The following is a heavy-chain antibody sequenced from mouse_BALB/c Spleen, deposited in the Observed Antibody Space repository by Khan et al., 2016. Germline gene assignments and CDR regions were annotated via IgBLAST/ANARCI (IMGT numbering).Heavy chain of an antibody. Sequence: QVQLQQSGPELKKPGETVKISCKASGYTFTDYSMHWVKQAPGKGLKWMGWINTETGEPTYADDFKGRFAFSLETSASTAYLEINNLKNEDTATYFCARSTVVARNYYAMDYWGQGTSVTVSS. V-gene: IGHV9-2-1*01. CDR1: GYTFTDYS. CDR2: INTETGEP. CDR3: ARSTVVARNYYAMDY. J-gene: IGHJ4*01. D-gene: IGHD1-1*01.